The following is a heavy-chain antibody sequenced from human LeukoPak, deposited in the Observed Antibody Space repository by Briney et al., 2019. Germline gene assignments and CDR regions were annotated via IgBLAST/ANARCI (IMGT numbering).Heavy chain of an antibody. D-gene: IGHD3-10*01. CDR2: ISYDGSNK. Sequence: GGSLRLSCAASGFTFSSYAMHWVRQAPGKGLEWVAVISYDGSNKYYADSVKGRFTISRDNSKNTLYLQMNSLRAEDTAVYYCARDGRWFGELSYYYYYYMDVWGKGTTVTVSS. CDR1: GFTFSSYA. CDR3: ARDGRWFGELSYYYYYYMDV. J-gene: IGHJ6*03. V-gene: IGHV3-30*04.